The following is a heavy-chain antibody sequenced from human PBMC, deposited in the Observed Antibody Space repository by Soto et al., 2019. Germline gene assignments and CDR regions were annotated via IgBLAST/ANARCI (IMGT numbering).Heavy chain of an antibody. CDR2: INHSGST. J-gene: IGHJ4*02. CDR3: ASATAMAIQYFDS. CDR1: GGSFSGYY. Sequence: SETLSLTCAVSGGSFSGYYWSWIRQPPGRGLEWIGEINHSGSTNYNPSLKSRVTISVDTSKNQFSLKLSSVTAADTAVYYCASATAMAIQYFDSWGKGTVVTVAS. D-gene: IGHD5-18*01. V-gene: IGHV4-34*01.